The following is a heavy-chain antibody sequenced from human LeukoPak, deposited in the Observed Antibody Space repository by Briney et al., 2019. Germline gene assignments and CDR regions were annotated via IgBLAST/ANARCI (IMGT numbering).Heavy chain of an antibody. J-gene: IGHJ4*02. V-gene: IGHV4-61*01. D-gene: IGHD6-13*01. Sequence: PSETLSLTCTVSGGSVTSGTYYWSWIRQPPGKGLEWIGYIYYSGSTNYNPSLKSRVTISVGTSKNQFSLKLSSVTAADTAVYYCARNHGAAGTFDYWGQGTLVTVSS. CDR1: GGSVTSGTYY. CDR2: IYYSGST. CDR3: ARNHGAAGTFDY.